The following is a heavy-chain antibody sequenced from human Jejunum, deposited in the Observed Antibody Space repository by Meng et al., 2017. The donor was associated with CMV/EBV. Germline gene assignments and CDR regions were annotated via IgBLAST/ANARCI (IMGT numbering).Heavy chain of an antibody. Sequence: TFCGFSLNTDGEAVAWLRQPPGKALEWLSLIYWDDDKRYSPPLRSSLTVTKDTSKNQVVLTMTNVGPADTATYFCAHLRGGSDNWFDPWGQGTLVTVSS. CDR2: IYWDDDK. CDR1: GFSLNTDGEA. D-gene: IGHD2-15*01. CDR3: AHLRGGSDNWFDP. J-gene: IGHJ5*02. V-gene: IGHV2-5*02.